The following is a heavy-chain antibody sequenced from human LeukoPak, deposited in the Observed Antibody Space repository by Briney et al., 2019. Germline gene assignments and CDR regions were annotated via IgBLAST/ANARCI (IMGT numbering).Heavy chain of an antibody. CDR1: GFTFSSYG. CDR3: ARDSPGGGTYGMDV. Sequence: PGRSLRLSCAASGFTFSSYGMHWVRQAPGKGLEWVAVIWYDGSNKYYADSVKGRFTISRDNSKNTLYLQMNSLRAEDTAVYYCARDSPGGGTYGMDVRGQGTTVTVSS. J-gene: IGHJ6*02. D-gene: IGHD2-15*01. V-gene: IGHV3-33*01. CDR2: IWYDGSNK.